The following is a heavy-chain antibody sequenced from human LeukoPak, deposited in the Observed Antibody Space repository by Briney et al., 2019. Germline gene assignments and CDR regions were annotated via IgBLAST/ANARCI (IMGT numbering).Heavy chain of an antibody. CDR2: ISYSGSTI. CDR1: GFTFSVDY. CDR3: ASEVVVSAQSFDL. J-gene: IGHJ3*01. V-gene: IGHV3-11*01. Sequence: PGGSLRLSCAASGFTFSVDYMSWIRQAPGKGLEWISYISYSGSTIYYAESVKGRFTISRDNTKNSLYLVMNSLRAEDTALYSCASEVVVSAQSFDLWGQGTMVTVSS. D-gene: IGHD2-21*01.